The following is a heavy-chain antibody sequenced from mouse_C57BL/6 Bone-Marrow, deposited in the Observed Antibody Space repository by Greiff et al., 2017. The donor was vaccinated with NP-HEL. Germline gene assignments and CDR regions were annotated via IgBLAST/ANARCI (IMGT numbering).Heavy chain of an antibody. CDR2: IHPNSGST. J-gene: IGHJ3*01. CDR1: GYTFTSYW. CDR3: ARPIYYYGSSLAWFAY. D-gene: IGHD1-1*01. Sequence: QVQLQQPGAELVKPGASVKLSCKASGYTFTSYWMHWVKQRPGQGLEWIGMIHPNSGSTNYNEKFKSKATLTVDKSSSTAYMQLSSLTSEDSADYYCARPIYYYGSSLAWFAYWGQGTLVTVSA. V-gene: IGHV1-64*01.